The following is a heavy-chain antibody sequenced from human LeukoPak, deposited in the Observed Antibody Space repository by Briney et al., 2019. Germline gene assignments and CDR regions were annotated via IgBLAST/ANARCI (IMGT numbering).Heavy chain of an antibody. CDR3: ARGYCSSTSCYNFDY. CDR1: GGSFSGYY. Sequence: SETLSLTCTVYGGSFSGYYWSWIRQPPGKGLEWIGEINHSGSTNYNPSLKSRVTISVDTSKNQFSLKLSSVTAADTAVYYCARGYCSSTSCYNFDYWGQGTLVTVSS. D-gene: IGHD2-2*02. V-gene: IGHV4-34*01. J-gene: IGHJ4*02. CDR2: INHSGST.